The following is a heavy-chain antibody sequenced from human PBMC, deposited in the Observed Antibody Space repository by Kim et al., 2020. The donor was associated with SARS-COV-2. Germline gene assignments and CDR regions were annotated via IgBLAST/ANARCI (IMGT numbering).Heavy chain of an antibody. V-gene: IGHV3-15*01. D-gene: IGHD3-10*01. CDR1: GFTFSNAW. J-gene: IGHJ4*02. CDR3: TTGTAAPIKFGELLSPHDY. Sequence: GGSLRLSCAASGFTFSNAWMSWVRQAPGKGLEWVGRIKSKTDGGTTDYAAPVKGRFTISRDDSKNTLYLQMNSLKTEDTAVYYCTTGTAAPIKFGELLSPHDYWGQGTLVTVSS. CDR2: IKSKTDGGTT.